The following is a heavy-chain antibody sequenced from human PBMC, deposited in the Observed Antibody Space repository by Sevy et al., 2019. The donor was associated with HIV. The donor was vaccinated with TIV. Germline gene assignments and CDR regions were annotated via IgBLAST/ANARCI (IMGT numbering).Heavy chain of an antibody. J-gene: IGHJ4*02. Sequence: GGSLRLSCAASGFTFSSYEMNWVRQAPGKGLEWVSYISSSGSTIYYADSVKGRFTISRDNAKNSLYLQMNSLRAEDTAVYYWASDEIRRAPPGNQHIVVVTAIDYWGQGTLVTVSS. V-gene: IGHV3-48*03. CDR2: ISSSGSTI. CDR3: ASDEIRRAPPGNQHIVVVTAIDY. D-gene: IGHD2-21*02. CDR1: GFTFSSYE.